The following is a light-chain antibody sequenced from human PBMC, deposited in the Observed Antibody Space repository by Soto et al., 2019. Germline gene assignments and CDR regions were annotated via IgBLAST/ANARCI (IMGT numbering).Light chain of an antibody. J-gene: IGLJ2*01. CDR1: SGHSSYI. CDR3: ETWDSNTVV. CDR2: LEGSGSY. Sequence: QPVLTQSSSASASLGSSVKLTCTLSSGHSSYIIAWHQQQPGKAPRYLMKLEGSGSYNKGSGVPDRFSGSSSGADRYLTISHLHSEDEADYYCETWDSNTVVFGGGTKVTVL. V-gene: IGLV4-60*03.